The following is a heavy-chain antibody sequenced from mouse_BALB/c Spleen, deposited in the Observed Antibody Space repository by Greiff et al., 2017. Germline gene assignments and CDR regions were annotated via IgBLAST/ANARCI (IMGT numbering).Heavy chain of an antibody. V-gene: IGHV3-6*02. D-gene: IGHD2-2*01. Sequence: EVQRVESGPGLVKPSQSLSLTCSVIGYSITSGYYWNWIRQFPGNKLEWMGYISYDGSNNYNPSLKNRISITRDTSKNQFFLKLNSVTTEDTATYYCARYKAGYPHYYAMDYWGQGTSVTVSS. CDR1: GYSITSGYY. J-gene: IGHJ4*01. CDR2: ISYDGSN. CDR3: ARYKAGYPHYYAMDY.